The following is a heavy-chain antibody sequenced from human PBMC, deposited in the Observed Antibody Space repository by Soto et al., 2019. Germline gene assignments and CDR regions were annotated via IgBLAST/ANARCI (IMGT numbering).Heavy chain of an antibody. CDR1: GYSFTSYW. CDR2: IYPGDSDT. CDR3: ARQRDCTGGSCHVRTGSFPGLLLLYLDH. Sequence: GESLKISCKGSGYSFTSYWIGWVRQMPGKGLEWMGIIYPGDSDTRYSPSFQGQVTISADKSISTAYLQWSSLKASDTAMYYCARQRDCTGGSCHVRTGSFPGLLLLYLDHWGPGTLATVS. V-gene: IGHV5-51*01. D-gene: IGHD2-15*01. J-gene: IGHJ4*02.